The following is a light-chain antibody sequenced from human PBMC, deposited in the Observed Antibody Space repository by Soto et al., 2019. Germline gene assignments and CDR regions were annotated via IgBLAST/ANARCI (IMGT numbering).Light chain of an antibody. CDR3: QQRSNWPPRIT. Sequence: VWTQSPATLSLSPGASATLSCRARQSVSSYLDWYQQKPGPTPTLLIYDASNRATGIPARFSGSGSGTDFTLTISSLEPQEFAGYYGQQRSNWPPRITFGQGTRLEIK. J-gene: IGKJ5*01. CDR2: DAS. CDR1: QSVSSY. V-gene: IGKV3-11*01.